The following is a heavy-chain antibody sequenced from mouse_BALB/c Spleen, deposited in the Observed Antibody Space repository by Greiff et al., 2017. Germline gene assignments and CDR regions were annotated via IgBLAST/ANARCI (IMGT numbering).Heavy chain of an antibody. CDR1: GFTFSSYT. J-gene: IGHJ2*01. D-gene: IGHD4-1*01. CDR2: ISNGGGST. Sequence: EVKLVESGGGLVQPGGSLKLSCAASGFTFSSYTMSWVRQTPEKRLEWVAYISNGGGSTYYPDTVKGRFTISRDNAKNTLYLQLSSLKSEDTAMYYCARHSGTATFDYWGQGTTLTVSS. CDR3: ARHSGTATFDY. V-gene: IGHV5-12-2*01.